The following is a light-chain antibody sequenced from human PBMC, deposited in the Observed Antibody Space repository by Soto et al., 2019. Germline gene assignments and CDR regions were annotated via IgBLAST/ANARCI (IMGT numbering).Light chain of an antibody. CDR3: SSFTSSTTYV. CDR1: SSDVGSYNH. Sequence: QSVLTQSASVSGSPGQSITISCTGTSSDVGSYNHVSWYQQHPGEVPKLIIFNVNDRPSGVSNRFSGSKSGNTASLTISGLQAEDEADSYCSSFTSSTTYVFGTGTKVTVL. V-gene: IGLV2-14*01. J-gene: IGLJ1*01. CDR2: NVN.